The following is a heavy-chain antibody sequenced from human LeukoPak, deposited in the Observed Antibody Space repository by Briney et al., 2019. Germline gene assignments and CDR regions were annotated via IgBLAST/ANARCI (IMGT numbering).Heavy chain of an antibody. D-gene: IGHD3-10*02. J-gene: IGHJ4*02. CDR3: ARGLFRDYFDY. V-gene: IGHV3-21*01. CDR1: GFTFSSYS. Sequence: GGSLRLSCAACGFTFSSYSMNWVRQAPGKGLEWVSSISSSSSYIYYADSVKGRFTISRDNAKNSLYLQMNSLRAEDTAVYYCARGLFRDYFDYWGQGTLVTVSS. CDR2: ISSSSSYI.